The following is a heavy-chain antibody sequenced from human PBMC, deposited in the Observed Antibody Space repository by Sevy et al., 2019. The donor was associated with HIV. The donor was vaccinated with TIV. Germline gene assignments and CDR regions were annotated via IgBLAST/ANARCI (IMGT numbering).Heavy chain of an antibody. J-gene: IGHJ4*02. D-gene: IGHD3-10*01. Sequence: GGSLRLSCAASGFTFSSYAMSWVRQAPGKGLEWVSGISGSGGSTYYADSVKGRFTISRDNSKNTLYLQMNSLRAEDTAVYYCARVSGSGTYCSGDFDYWGQGTLVTVSS. V-gene: IGHV3-23*01. CDR2: ISGSGGST. CDR1: GFTFSSYA. CDR3: ARVSGSGTYCSGDFDY.